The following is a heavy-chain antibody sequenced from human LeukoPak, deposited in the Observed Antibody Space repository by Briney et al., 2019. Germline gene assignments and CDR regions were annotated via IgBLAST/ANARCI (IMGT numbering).Heavy chain of an antibody. V-gene: IGHV3-30*02. J-gene: IGHJ4*02. CDR3: AKDFMDSSYFDY. CDR2: IRYDGSNK. Sequence: GGSLRLSCAASGFTFSSYGMHWVRQAPGKGLEWVAFIRYDGSNKYYADSVKGRFTISRDNSKNTLYLQMNSLRAEDTAVYYCAKDFMDSSYFDYWGQGTLVTVSS. CDR1: GFTFSSYG. D-gene: IGHD6-13*01.